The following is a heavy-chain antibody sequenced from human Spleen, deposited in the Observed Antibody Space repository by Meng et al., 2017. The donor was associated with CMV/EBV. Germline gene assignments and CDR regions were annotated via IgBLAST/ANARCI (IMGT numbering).Heavy chain of an antibody. CDR2: VSYDGRDE. CDR3: ARGYRSSSNDY. J-gene: IGHJ4*02. D-gene: IGHD6-6*01. V-gene: IGHV3-30*04. CDR1: GFRLSRYD. Sequence: GESLKISCAASGFRLSRYDMHWVRQAPGKGLQWVAGVSYDGRDEYYVDSVRGRFTISRDNSKNTLYLQMNSLRAEDTAVYYCARGYRSSSNDYWGQGTLVTVSS.